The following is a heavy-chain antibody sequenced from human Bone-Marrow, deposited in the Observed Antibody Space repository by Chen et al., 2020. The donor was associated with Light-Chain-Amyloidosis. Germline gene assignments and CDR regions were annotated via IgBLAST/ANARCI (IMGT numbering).Heavy chain of an antibody. Sequence: EVQLVESGGGLLQRGGSLRLSCAASGFAFSSYAMSWVRQAPGKGLEWVSTISGSGGSRYYGDSVKGRLTISRANSKNALFLQMNILIAEDTAVYYCAKDISYDDILPGYPADAFDIWGQGTMVTVSS. CDR2: ISGSGGSR. CDR1: GFAFSSYA. J-gene: IGHJ3*02. D-gene: IGHD3-9*01. CDR3: AKDISYDDILPGYPADAFDI. V-gene: IGHV3-23*04.